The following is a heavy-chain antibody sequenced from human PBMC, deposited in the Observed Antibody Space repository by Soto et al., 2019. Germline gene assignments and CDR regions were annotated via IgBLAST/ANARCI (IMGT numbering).Heavy chain of an antibody. Sequence: GGSLRLSCAASGFTFSSYSLNWVRQAPGKGLEWVSYITSSGTTVYYADFVRGRFTISRDNAKNSLYLQMNSLRDDDTAVYYCARGSSNWAYYFDFWGQGTLVTVSS. CDR3: ARGSSNWAYYFDF. J-gene: IGHJ4*02. CDR2: ITSSGTTV. V-gene: IGHV3-48*02. D-gene: IGHD6-13*01. CDR1: GFTFSSYS.